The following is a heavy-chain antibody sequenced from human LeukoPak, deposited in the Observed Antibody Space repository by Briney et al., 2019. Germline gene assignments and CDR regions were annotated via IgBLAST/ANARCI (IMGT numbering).Heavy chain of an antibody. V-gene: IGHV3-11*04. D-gene: IGHD2-2*02. CDR1: GFTFSDYY. CDR3: ARDGPRGKYQLLYGFDY. Sequence: PGGSLRLSCAASGFTFSDYYMSWIRQAPGKGLEWVSYISSSGRTIYYADSVKGRFSISRDNAKNSLYLQMNSLRAEDTAVYYCARDGPRGKYQLLYGFDYWGQGTLVTVSS. CDR2: ISSSGRTI. J-gene: IGHJ4*02.